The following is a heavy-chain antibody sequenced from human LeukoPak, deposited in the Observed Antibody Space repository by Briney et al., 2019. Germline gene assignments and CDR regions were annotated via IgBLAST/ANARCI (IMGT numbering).Heavy chain of an antibody. CDR1: GGSISSSSYY. Sequence: SETLSLTCTVSGGSISSSSYYWGWIRQPPGKGLEWIGSIYYSGSTYYNPSLKSRVTISVDTSKNQFSLKLSSVTAADTAVYYCASIAAGGKGLWGQGTLVTVSS. V-gene: IGHV4-39*07. J-gene: IGHJ4*02. CDR2: IYYSGST. D-gene: IGHD6-13*01. CDR3: ASIAAGGKGL.